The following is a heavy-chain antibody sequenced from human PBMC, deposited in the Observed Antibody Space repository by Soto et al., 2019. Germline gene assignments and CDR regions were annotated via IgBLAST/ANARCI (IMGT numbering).Heavy chain of an antibody. V-gene: IGHV3-74*01. CDR2: INPDGTTT. CDR1: GFNFRNYF. J-gene: IGHJ4*02. CDR3: TTINPF. Sequence: EVQLVESGGGLAQPGKSLTLSCAASGFNFRNYFMHWVRQVPGRGLVWVSFINPDGTTTSYAESVKGRFTISRDNAKNTLFLKMNSLRAEDTGVYYCTTINPFWGQGTLVTVSS. D-gene: IGHD1-1*01.